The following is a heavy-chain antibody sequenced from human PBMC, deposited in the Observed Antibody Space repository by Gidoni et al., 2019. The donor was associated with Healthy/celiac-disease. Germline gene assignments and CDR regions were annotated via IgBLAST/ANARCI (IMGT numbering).Heavy chain of an antibody. J-gene: IGHJ4*02. CDR1: GGSISSYY. CDR2: IYYSGST. V-gene: IGHV4-59*01. Sequence: VQLQETGPGLVKPSETLSLTCTVSGGSISSYYWSWSGQPPGKGLEWIGYIYYSGSTNYTPSLKSRVTISVDTSKNQFSLKLSSVTAAYTAVYYCARDKGGDSGYDLFDYWGQGTLVTVSS. D-gene: IGHD5-12*01. CDR3: ARDKGGDSGYDLFDY.